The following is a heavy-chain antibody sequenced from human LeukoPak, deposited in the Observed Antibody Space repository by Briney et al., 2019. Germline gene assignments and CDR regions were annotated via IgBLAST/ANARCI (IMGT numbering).Heavy chain of an antibody. Sequence: GGSLRLSCAASGFTFSSYEMNWVRQAPGKGLEWVSYISSSGSIIYYTDSVKGRFTISRDNAKRSLYLQMNSLGAEDTAVYYCARAVRGVIRAFDYWGQGTLVTVSS. CDR1: GFTFSSYE. CDR2: ISSSGSII. CDR3: ARAVRGVIRAFDY. J-gene: IGHJ4*02. V-gene: IGHV3-48*03. D-gene: IGHD3-10*01.